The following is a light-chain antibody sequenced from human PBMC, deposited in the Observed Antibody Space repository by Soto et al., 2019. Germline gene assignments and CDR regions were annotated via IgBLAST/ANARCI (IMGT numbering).Light chain of an antibody. CDR2: GAS. V-gene: IGKV3D-15*01. CDR3: QQYNNWPIT. J-gene: IGKJ5*01. CDR1: QTVGSN. Sequence: EIVLTQSPDTLSVSPGERATLSCRASQTVGSNLAWYQQKPGQAPRLLIYGASTRASDTPARFSGSGSVTEFALTISSLQSEDCAVYYCQQYNNWPITFGKGTRLENK.